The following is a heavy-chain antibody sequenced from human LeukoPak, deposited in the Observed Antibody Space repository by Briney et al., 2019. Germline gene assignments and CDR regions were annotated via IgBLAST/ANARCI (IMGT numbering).Heavy chain of an antibody. D-gene: IGHD2-2*01. Sequence: GGSLRLSCAASGFTFSSYSMNWVRQAPGKGLEWVSYISGSSSTIYYADSVKGRFTISRDNSKNTLYLQMNSLRAEDTAVYYCAKDSSSTTRYYFDYWGQGTLVTVSS. V-gene: IGHV3-48*01. CDR3: AKDSSSTTRYYFDY. J-gene: IGHJ4*02. CDR2: ISGSSSTI. CDR1: GFTFSSYS.